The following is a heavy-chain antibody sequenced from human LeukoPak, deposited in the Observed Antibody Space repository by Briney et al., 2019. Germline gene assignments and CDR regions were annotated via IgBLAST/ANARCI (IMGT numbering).Heavy chain of an antibody. CDR2: IYHSGST. Sequence: SETLSLTCAVSGGSISSGGYSWSWIRQPPGRGLEWIGYIYHSGSTYYNPSLKSRVTISVDRSKNQFSLKLSSVTAADTAVYYCARGDNWNLFLDYWGQGTLVTVSS. V-gene: IGHV4-30-2*01. CDR3: ARGDNWNLFLDY. J-gene: IGHJ4*02. D-gene: IGHD1-1*01. CDR1: GGSISSGGYS.